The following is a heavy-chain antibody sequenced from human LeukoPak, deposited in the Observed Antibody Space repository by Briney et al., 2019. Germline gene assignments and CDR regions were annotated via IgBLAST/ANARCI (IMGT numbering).Heavy chain of an antibody. Sequence: SETLSLTCTVSGGSISSGGYYWSWIRQHPGKGLEWIGYIYYSGSTYYNPSLKSRVTISVDTSKNQFSLKLSSVTAADTAVYYCARVMAAAGKPYYFDYWGQGTLVTVSS. CDR1: GGSISSGGYY. CDR3: ARVMAAAGKPYYFDY. CDR2: IYYSGST. V-gene: IGHV4-31*03. D-gene: IGHD6-13*01. J-gene: IGHJ4*02.